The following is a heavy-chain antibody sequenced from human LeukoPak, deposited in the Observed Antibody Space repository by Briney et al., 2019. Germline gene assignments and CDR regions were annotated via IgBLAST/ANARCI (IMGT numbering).Heavy chain of an antibody. CDR1: GFTFSSST. CDR2: ISSSRSYI. Sequence: PGGSLRLCCAASGFTFSSSTMNWVRQAPGKGLECVSSISSSRSYIYNADSVKGRFTISRDNTKNSLYLQMNSLRAEDTAVYYCARDHCSSTSCFPSGTNYFDSWGQGTPVTVSS. V-gene: IGHV3-21*01. D-gene: IGHD2-2*01. J-gene: IGHJ4*02. CDR3: ARDHCSSTSCFPSGTNYFDS.